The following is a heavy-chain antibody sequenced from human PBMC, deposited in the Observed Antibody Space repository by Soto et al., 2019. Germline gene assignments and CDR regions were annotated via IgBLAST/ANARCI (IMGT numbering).Heavy chain of an antibody. V-gene: IGHV4-30-2*01. J-gene: IGHJ4*02. Sequence: QLQLQESGSGLVKPSQTLSLTCAVSGGSISSGGYSWNWIRQPPGKGLEWMGYIYHSGSTYYNPSLKSLVTISVDRSKNQFSLKLSSVTAADTAVYYCASSHAGAHITAAVHWGQGTLVTVSS. CDR3: ASSHAGAHITAAVH. CDR1: GGSISSGGYS. CDR2: IYHSGST. D-gene: IGHD6-13*01.